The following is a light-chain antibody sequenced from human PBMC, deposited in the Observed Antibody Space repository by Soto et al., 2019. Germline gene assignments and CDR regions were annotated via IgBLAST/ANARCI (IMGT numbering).Light chain of an antibody. V-gene: IGKV1-39*01. Sequence: DIQMTQSPSSLSASVGDRVTITCRASQSVNTYLNWYQKRQGKAPKLLIYAATSLQSGVPPRFSGIGSGTEFTLTISGLQPEDFAIYYCQQSHNTPYTFGLGTMLEVK. CDR1: QSVNTY. CDR2: AAT. J-gene: IGKJ2*01. CDR3: QQSHNTPYT.